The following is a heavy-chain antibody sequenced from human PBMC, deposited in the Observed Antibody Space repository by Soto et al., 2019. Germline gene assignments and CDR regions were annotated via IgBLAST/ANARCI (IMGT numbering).Heavy chain of an antibody. CDR3: ARIRAYGANPAYFDL. V-gene: IGHV2-26*01. Sequence: QVTLKESGPVLVKPTETLTLTCTVSGFSLNNARMGVSWIRQPPGKALEWLAHIFSNDEKSYSTSLKSRLTISKDTSKTQLVLTMTNMDPVDTATYYCARIRAYGANPAYFDLWGRGTLVTVSS. D-gene: IGHD4-17*01. CDR1: GFSLNNARMG. J-gene: IGHJ2*01. CDR2: IFSNDEK.